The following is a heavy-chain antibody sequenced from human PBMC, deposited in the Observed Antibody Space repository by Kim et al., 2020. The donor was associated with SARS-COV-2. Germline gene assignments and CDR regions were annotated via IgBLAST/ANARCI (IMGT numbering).Heavy chain of an antibody. CDR2: INTRAGSP. D-gene: IGHD5-12*01. V-gene: IGHV7-4-1*02. J-gene: IGHJ3*02. Sequence: ASVKVSCKASGYSFTRHAVNWVRQAPGQGPEWMGRINTRAGSPSYAQEFRGRVAISSDTSTSAAYLQISSLKVEDTAVYYCARVRVDIMATHAFDILGQG. CDR3: ARVRVDIMATHAFDI. CDR1: GYSFTRHA.